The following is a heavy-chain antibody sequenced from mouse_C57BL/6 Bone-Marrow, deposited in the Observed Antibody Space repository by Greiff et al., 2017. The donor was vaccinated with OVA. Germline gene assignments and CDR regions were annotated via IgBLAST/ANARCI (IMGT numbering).Heavy chain of an antibody. CDR1: GFSLTSYG. CDR2: IWSGGST. V-gene: IGHV2-2*01. CDR3: ARKGHYYGSSVWYFDV. D-gene: IGHD1-1*01. Sequence: VKLMESGPGLVQPSQSLSITCTVSGFSLTSYGVHWVRQSPGKGLEWLGVIWSGGSTDYNAAFISRLSISKDNSKSQVFFKMNSLQADDTAIYYCARKGHYYGSSVWYFDVWGTGTTVTVSS. J-gene: IGHJ1*03.